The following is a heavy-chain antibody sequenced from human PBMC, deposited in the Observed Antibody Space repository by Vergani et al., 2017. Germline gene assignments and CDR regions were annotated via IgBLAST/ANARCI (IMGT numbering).Heavy chain of an antibody. CDR1: GYTFTSYA. CDR3: ARGDLGYCSGGSCYAVGYYYYGMDV. J-gene: IGHJ6*02. Sequence: QVQLVQSGAEVKKPGASVKVSCKASGYTFTSYAISWVRQAPGQGLEWMGGIIPIFGIANYAQKFQGRVTITADKSTSTAYMELSSLRSEDTAVYYCARGDLGYCSGGSCYAVGYYYYGMDVWGQGTTVTVSS. D-gene: IGHD2-15*01. CDR2: IIPIFGIA. V-gene: IGHV1-69*17.